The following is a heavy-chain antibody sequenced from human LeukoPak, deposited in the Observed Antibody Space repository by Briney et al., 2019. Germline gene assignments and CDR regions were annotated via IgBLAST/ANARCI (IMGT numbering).Heavy chain of an antibody. D-gene: IGHD6-19*01. J-gene: IGHJ5*02. V-gene: IGHV1-69*04. CDR1: GGTFSSYA. CDR2: IIPILGIA. CDR3: ARDQGSSEFDP. Sequence: SVKVSCKASGGTFSSYAISWVRQVPGQGLEWMGRIIPILGIANYAQKFQGRVTITADKSTSTVYMELSSLRSEDTAVYYRARDQGSSEFDPWGQGTLVTVSS.